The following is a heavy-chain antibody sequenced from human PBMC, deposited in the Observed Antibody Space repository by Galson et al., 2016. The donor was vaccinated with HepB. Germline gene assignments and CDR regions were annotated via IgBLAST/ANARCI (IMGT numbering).Heavy chain of an antibody. J-gene: IGHJ4*02. V-gene: IGHV3-30*04. CDR1: GFTFRNYA. CDR3: AFGDYMKGRSFDY. Sequence: SLRLSCAASGFTFRNYAMHWVRQAPGKGLEWVSVISYNGTKKDYAAAVKGRFTLSRDNSENPLYLQMNSLRSEDTAVYYCAFGDYMKGRSFDYWGQGAQVIVSS. CDR2: ISYNGTKK. D-gene: IGHD4-17*01.